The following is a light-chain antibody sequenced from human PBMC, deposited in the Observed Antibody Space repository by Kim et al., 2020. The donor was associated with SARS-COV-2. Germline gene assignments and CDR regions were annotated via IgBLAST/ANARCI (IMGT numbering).Light chain of an antibody. CDR3: QAWDSSTGV. V-gene: IGLV3-1*01. Sequence: SVSPGQTASITCSGDKLGDKYACWYQQKPGQSPVLVIYQDSKRPSGIPERFSGSNSGNTATLTISGTQAMDEADDYCQAWDSSTGVFGGGTQLTVL. CDR1: KLGDKY. J-gene: IGLJ2*01. CDR2: QDS.